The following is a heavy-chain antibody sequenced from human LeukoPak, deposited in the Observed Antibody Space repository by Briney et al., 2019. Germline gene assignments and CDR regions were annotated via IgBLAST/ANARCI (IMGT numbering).Heavy chain of an antibody. CDR1: GYTSTSYD. Sequence: ASVKVSCKASGYTSTSYDIIWVRQVTGQGLGWMGWMNPNSGNTGHAQKFQGSVTMTRNTSISTAYMELSSLRSEDTAVYYCARGRRGLPDVYWAQGTLVTVSS. CDR2: MNPNSGNT. V-gene: IGHV1-8*01. CDR3: ARGRRGLPDVY. J-gene: IGHJ4*02. D-gene: IGHD1-14*01.